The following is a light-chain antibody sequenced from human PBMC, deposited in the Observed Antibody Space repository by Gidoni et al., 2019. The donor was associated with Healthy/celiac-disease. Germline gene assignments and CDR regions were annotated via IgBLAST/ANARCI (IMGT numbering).Light chain of an antibody. J-gene: IGLJ2*01. CDR3: QSYDSSLSGSV. Sequence: QSVLTQPPSVSGAPGPRVTISCTGSSSTIGAGYEVHWYQQLPGTAPKLLIYGNSNRPSGVPDRFSGSKSGTSASLAITGLQAEDEADYYCQSYDSSLSGSVFGGGTKLTVL. CDR2: GNS. V-gene: IGLV1-40*01. CDR1: SSTIGAGYE.